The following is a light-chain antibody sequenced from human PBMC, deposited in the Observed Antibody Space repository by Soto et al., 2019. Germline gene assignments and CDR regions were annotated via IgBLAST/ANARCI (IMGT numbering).Light chain of an antibody. Sequence: DIQMTQSPATLSASVGDRVTITCRASQSISDWVAWYQQKPGKPPKFLIYRASSLQGGVPSRFSGSGSGTEFTLTIRSLQPDDFATYYCQHYDNYLWTFGQGTKVESK. J-gene: IGKJ1*01. CDR3: QHYDNYLWT. CDR2: RAS. CDR1: QSISDW. V-gene: IGKV1-5*03.